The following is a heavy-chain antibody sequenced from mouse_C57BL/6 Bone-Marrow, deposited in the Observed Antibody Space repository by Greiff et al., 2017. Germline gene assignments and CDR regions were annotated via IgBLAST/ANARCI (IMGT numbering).Heavy chain of an antibody. CDR2: IDPSDSET. V-gene: IGHV1-52*01. D-gene: IGHD3-2*01. Sequence: QVQLQQPGAELVRPGSSVKLSCKASGYTFTSYWMHWVKQRTIKGLEWIGNIDPSDSETHYNQKFKDKATLTVDKSSSTAYMQLSSLTSEDSAVYYCARLTGDDRRGYWGQGTTLTVSS. J-gene: IGHJ2*01. CDR3: ARLTGDDRRGY. CDR1: GYTFTSYW.